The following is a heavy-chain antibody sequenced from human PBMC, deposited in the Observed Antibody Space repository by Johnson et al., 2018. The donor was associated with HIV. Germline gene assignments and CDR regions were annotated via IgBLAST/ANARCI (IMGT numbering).Heavy chain of an antibody. V-gene: IGHV3-30*14. CDR2: ISYGGKNK. CDR3: ARDQGELRRTHAFDI. Sequence: QVQLVESGGGVVQPGRSLRLSCEASGFTFSSYAVHWVRQAPGKGLEWVALISYGGKNKYYADSVKGRFTISRDNSKNTLYLQMNSLRTEDTAVYYCARDQGELRRTHAFDIWGQGTMVTVSS. J-gene: IGHJ3*02. CDR1: GFTFSSYA. D-gene: IGHD1-14*01.